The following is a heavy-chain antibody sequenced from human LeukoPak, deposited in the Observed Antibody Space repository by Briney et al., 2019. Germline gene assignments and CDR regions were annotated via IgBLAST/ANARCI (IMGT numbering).Heavy chain of an antibody. CDR1: GYTFTGYY. V-gene: IGHV1-2*02. CDR3: ARAQRRWGEGNY. CDR2: INPNSGGT. Sequence: ASVKVSCKASGYTFTGYYMHWVRQAPGQGLEWMGWINPNSGGTNYAQEFQGRVTMTRDTSISTAYMELSRLRSDDTAVYYCARAQRRWGEGNYWGQGTLVTVSS. J-gene: IGHJ4*02. D-gene: IGHD6-25*01.